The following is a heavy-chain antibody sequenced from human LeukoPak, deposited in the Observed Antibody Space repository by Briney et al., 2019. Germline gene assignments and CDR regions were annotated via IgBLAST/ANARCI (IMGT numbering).Heavy chain of an antibody. Sequence: GGSLRLSCAASGFTFSSYWMHWVRQAPGKGLVWVSRINSDGSSTSYADSVKGRFTISRDNAKNTLYLQMNSLRAEDTAVYYCARGGYSCGYYFDYWGQGTLVTVSS. CDR3: ARGGYSCGYYFDY. CDR1: GFTFSSYW. CDR2: INSDGSST. J-gene: IGHJ4*02. D-gene: IGHD5-18*01. V-gene: IGHV3-74*01.